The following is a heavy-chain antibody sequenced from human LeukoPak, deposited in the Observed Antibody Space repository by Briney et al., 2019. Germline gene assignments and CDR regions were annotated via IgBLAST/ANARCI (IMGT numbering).Heavy chain of an antibody. D-gene: IGHD3-22*01. V-gene: IGHV3-74*01. J-gene: IGHJ4*02. CDR3: ARAGYDSSGYFWGFDY. CDR1: GFTFRTYW. CDR2: INSDGSST. Sequence: GGSLRLSCVASGFTFRTYWMSWVRQAPGKGLVWVSRINSDGSSTSYADSVKGRFTISRDNAKNTLYLQMNSLRAEDTAVYYCARAGYDSSGYFWGFDYWGQGTLVTVSS.